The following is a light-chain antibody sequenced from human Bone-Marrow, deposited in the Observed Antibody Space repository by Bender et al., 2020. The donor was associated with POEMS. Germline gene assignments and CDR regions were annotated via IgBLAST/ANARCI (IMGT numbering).Light chain of an antibody. J-gene: IGLJ3*02. V-gene: IGLV3-1*01. CDR1: MLSKKY. CDR3: QARDGYTLV. Sequence: SYELTQPSSVSVSPGQTARITCSGDMLSKKYARWFQQKPGQAPVVVIYQDSQRPSGIPERFSGSNSGTTATLTISGTQAMDEADYYCQARDGYTLVFGGGTKLTVL. CDR2: QDS.